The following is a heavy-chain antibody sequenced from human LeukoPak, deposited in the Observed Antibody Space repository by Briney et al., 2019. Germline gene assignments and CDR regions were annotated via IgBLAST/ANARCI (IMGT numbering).Heavy chain of an antibody. CDR1: GGSISSGTYY. J-gene: IGHJ3*02. CDR3: AKDRLSGSYYDGAFDI. V-gene: IGHV4-61*02. CDR2: IYTSGST. Sequence: SETLSLTCTVSGGSISSGTYYWSWIRQPAGKGLEWIGRIYTSGSTNYNPSLKSRVTISADTSKNQFSLKLSSVTAADTAVYYCAKDRLSGSYYDGAFDIWGQGTMVTVSS. D-gene: IGHD1-26*01.